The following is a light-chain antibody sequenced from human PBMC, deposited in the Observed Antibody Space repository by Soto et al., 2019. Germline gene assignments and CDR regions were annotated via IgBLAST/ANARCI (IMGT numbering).Light chain of an antibody. Sequence: EIVLTQSPGTLSLSPGERATLSCRASQSVSSSYLAWYQQKPGQAPRLLIYVASSRATGIPDRFSGSGSGTDFTLTISRLEPEDFAVYYCQQYESSPLTFGPGT. CDR1: QSVSSSY. CDR3: QQYESSPLT. J-gene: IGKJ3*01. CDR2: VAS. V-gene: IGKV3-20*01.